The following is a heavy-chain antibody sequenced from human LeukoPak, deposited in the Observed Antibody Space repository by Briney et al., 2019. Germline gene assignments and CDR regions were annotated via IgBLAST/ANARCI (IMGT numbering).Heavy chain of an antibody. CDR1: GGTFSSYA. J-gene: IGHJ6*03. CDR2: IIPIFGTA. D-gene: IGHD3-3*01. V-gene: IGHV1-69*13. Sequence: SVKLSCKASGGTFSSYAISWVRQAPGQGLEWMGGIIPIFGTAYYAQKFQGRVTITADESTSTAYLELSSLRSEDTAVYCGARYRPGDEDDSWNMDVWGKGTTVTVSS. CDR3: ARYRPGDEDDSWNMDV.